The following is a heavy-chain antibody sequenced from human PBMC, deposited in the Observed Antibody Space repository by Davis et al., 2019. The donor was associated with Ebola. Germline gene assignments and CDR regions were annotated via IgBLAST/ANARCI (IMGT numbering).Heavy chain of an antibody. CDR2: ISSSASYK. V-gene: IGHV3-11*05. CDR3: ARAAYCSGGSCYFYGMDV. CDR1: GFTFSVYY. Sequence: GGSLRLSCAASGFTFSVYYMSWIRQAPGKGPEWVSSISSSASYKNYADSVKGRFTISRDNAKNSLYLQLNSLRAEDTAVYYCARAAYCSGGSCYFYGMDVWGKGTTVTVSS. D-gene: IGHD2-15*01. J-gene: IGHJ6*04.